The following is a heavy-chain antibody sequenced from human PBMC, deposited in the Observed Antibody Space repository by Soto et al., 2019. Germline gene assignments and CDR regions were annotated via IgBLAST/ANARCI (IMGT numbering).Heavy chain of an antibody. J-gene: IGHJ5*02. D-gene: IGHD2-2*01. CDR3: ARIASIVVGPAASGHWFDP. Sequence: PGGSLRLSCAASGFTFSSYWMHWVRQAPGKGLVWVSRINSDGSSTSYADSVKGRFTISRDNAKNTLYLQMNSLRAEDTAVYYCARIASIVVGPAASGHWFDPWGQGTLVTVSS. CDR2: INSDGSST. V-gene: IGHV3-74*01. CDR1: GFTFSSYW.